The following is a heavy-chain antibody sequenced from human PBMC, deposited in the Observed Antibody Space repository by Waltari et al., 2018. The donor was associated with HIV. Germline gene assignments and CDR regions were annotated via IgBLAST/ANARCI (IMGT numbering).Heavy chain of an antibody. CDR3: AREREIQLWPLDY. D-gene: IGHD5-18*01. J-gene: IGHJ4*02. Sequence: QVQLVESGGGVVQPGRSLRLSCAASGFPFSSYGMHWVRQAPGKGLGWVEVIWYDGINKYYAASVKGRFTISRDNSKNTLYLQMNSLRAEDTAVYYCAREREIQLWPLDYWGQGTLVTVSS. V-gene: IGHV3-33*01. CDR1: GFPFSSYG. CDR2: IWYDGINK.